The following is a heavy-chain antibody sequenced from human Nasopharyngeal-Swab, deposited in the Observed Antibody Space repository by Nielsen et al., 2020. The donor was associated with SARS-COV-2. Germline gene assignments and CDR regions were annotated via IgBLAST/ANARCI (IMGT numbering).Heavy chain of an antibody. CDR3: ARGLTVRGVSPLGY. D-gene: IGHD3-10*01. J-gene: IGHJ4*02. CDR1: GYTFTSYD. V-gene: IGHV1-8*01. CDR2: MNPNSGNT. Sequence: ASVKVSCKASGYTFTSYDINWVRQATGQGLEWMGWMNPNSGNTGYAQKFQGRVTMTRNTSISTAYMELSSLRSEDTAVYYCARGLTVRGVSPLGYWGQGTLVTVSS.